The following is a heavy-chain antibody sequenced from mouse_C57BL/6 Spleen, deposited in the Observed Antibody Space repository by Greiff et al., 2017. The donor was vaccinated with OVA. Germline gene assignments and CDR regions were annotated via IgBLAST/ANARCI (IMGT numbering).Heavy chain of an antibody. J-gene: IGHJ4*01. Sequence: EVQLVESGPGLVKPSQSLSLTCSVTGYSITSGYYWNWIRQFPGNKLEWMGYISYDGSNNYNPSLKNRISITRDTSKNQFFLKLNSVTTEDTATYYCARGDYDPLYYAMDYWGQGTSVTVSS. CDR1: GYSITSGYY. CDR2: ISYDGSN. CDR3: ARGDYDPLYYAMDY. D-gene: IGHD2-4*01. V-gene: IGHV3-6*01.